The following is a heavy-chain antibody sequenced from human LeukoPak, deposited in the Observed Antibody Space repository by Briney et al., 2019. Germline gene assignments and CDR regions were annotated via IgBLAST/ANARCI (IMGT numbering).Heavy chain of an antibody. Sequence: ASVKVSCKASGYSFTSHYMHWVRQAPGQGLEWMGWINTNTGNPTYAQGFTGRFVFSLDTSVSTAYLQISSLKAEDTAVYYCARDGGFGVLDYWGQGTLVTVSS. V-gene: IGHV7-4-1*02. CDR1: GYSFTSHY. CDR2: INTNTGNP. D-gene: IGHD3-10*01. J-gene: IGHJ4*02. CDR3: ARDGGFGVLDY.